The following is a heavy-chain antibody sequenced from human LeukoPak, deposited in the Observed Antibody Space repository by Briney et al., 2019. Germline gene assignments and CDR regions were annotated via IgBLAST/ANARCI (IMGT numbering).Heavy chain of an antibody. D-gene: IGHD3-3*01. Sequence: PGGSLRLSCAASGFTFSDYYMSWLRQAPGKGLEWVSYISSSGSTIYYADSVKGRFTISRDNATNSLYLQMNRLRAENTVVYYSTMVQRSGYYYYYYYYMDVWGKGTTVTVSS. CDR3: TMVQRSGYYYYYYYYMDV. J-gene: IGHJ6*03. CDR1: GFTFSDYY. CDR2: ISSSGSTI. V-gene: IGHV3-11*01.